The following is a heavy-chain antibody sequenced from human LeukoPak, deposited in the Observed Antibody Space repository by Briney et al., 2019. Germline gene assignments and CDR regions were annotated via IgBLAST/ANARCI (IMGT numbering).Heavy chain of an antibody. CDR2: ISSSGSTK. Sequence: PGGSLRLSCAASGFTFSSHEMNWVRQAPGKGLEWVSYISSSGSTKYYADSVKGRFTISRDNAKNSLYLQMNSLRAEDTAVYYCASVGDILTGSSRGFYYGMDVWGQGTTVTVSS. D-gene: IGHD3-9*01. V-gene: IGHV3-48*03. CDR3: ASVGDILTGSSRGFYYGMDV. CDR1: GFTFSSHE. J-gene: IGHJ6*02.